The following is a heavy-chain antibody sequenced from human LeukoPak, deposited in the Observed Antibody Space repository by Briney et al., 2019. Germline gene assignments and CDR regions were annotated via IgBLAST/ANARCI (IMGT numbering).Heavy chain of an antibody. CDR1: GFTFSSYG. Sequence: GRSLRLSCAASGFTFSSYGMHWVRRAPGKGLEWVAVISYDGSNKYYADSVKGRFTISRGNSKNTLYLQMNSLRAEDTAVYYCAKGSGSGWYNWFDPWGQGTLVTVSS. V-gene: IGHV3-30*18. CDR3: AKGSGSGWYNWFDP. J-gene: IGHJ5*02. CDR2: ISYDGSNK. D-gene: IGHD6-19*01.